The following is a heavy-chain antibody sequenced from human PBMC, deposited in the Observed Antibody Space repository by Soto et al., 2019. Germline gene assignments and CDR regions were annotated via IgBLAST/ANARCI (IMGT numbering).Heavy chain of an antibody. CDR1: GYTFTSYA. D-gene: IGHD6-13*01. Sequence: ASVKVSCKASGYTFTSYAMHWVRQAPGQRLEWMGWINAGNGNTKYSQKFQGRVTITRDTSASTAYMELSSLRSEDTAVYYCAREEQKLVPFDYWGQGTLVPVSS. CDR3: AREEQKLVPFDY. CDR2: INAGNGNT. V-gene: IGHV1-3*01. J-gene: IGHJ4*02.